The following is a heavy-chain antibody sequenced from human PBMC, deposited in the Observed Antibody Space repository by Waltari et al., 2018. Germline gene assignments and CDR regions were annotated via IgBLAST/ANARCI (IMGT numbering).Heavy chain of an antibody. CDR1: GYSFTSYW. D-gene: IGHD3-22*01. V-gene: IGHV5-51*01. CDR2: LYPSDSET. Sequence: EVQLVQSGAEVKKPGESLKISCKGSGYSFTSYWIGWGRQMPGKGLQWMGLLYPSDSETSSSPSLQGQVPTSAGTSTSTRYLQWSCLKVSDTAMYYCARHDFYQSSGYRSFDYWGQGTLVTVSP. CDR3: ARHDFYQSSGYRSFDY. J-gene: IGHJ4*02.